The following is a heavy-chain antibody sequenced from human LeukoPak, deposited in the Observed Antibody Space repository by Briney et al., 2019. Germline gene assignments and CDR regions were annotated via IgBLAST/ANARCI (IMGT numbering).Heavy chain of an antibody. Sequence: SETLSLTCAVSGGSFSGYFWSWIRQPPGKGLEWIAEINPSGSANYNPSLKSRVTISVDTSKNQFSLKLSSVTAADTAVYYCARFGTYWGQGTLVTVSS. V-gene: IGHV4-34*01. CDR3: ARFGTY. J-gene: IGHJ4*02. CDR2: INPSGSA. CDR1: GGSFSGYF. D-gene: IGHD3-10*01.